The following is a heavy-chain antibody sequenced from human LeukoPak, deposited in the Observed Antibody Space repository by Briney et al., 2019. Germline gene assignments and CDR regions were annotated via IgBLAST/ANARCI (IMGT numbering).Heavy chain of an antibody. D-gene: IGHD3-22*01. Sequence: GGSLRLSCAASGFTFSDHYMDWVRQAPGRGLEWVGRTRNKANSYTTEYAASVKGRFTISRDDSKNSLYLQMNSLKIEDTAVYYCARVRCDSSAYYLDYWGQGTLVTVSS. J-gene: IGHJ4*02. CDR2: TRNKANSYTT. CDR1: GFTFSDHY. CDR3: ARVRCDSSAYYLDY. V-gene: IGHV3-72*01.